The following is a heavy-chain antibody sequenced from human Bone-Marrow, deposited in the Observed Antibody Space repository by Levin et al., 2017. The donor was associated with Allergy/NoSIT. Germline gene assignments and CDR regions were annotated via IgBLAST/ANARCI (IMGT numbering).Heavy chain of an antibody. CDR2: ISSYDGSDE. D-gene: IGHD1-14*01. CDR1: GFKFRNYA. Sequence: LSLTCAASGFKFRNYAMHWVRQAPGKGLAWVAVISSYDGSDEDYADSVKGRFTVSRDNSKNTLFLQMNSLRPEDTAVYFCAKQTTWRGSAKKLNWYFEFWGRGTLVTVSS. V-gene: IGHV3-30*18. J-gene: IGHJ2*01. CDR3: AKQTTWRGSAKKLNWYFEF.